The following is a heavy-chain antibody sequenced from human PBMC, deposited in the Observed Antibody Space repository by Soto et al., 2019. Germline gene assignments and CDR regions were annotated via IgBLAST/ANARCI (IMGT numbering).Heavy chain of an antibody. J-gene: IGHJ6*02. V-gene: IGHV4-31*03. CDR3: ARVRDSFGLDV. D-gene: IGHD2-15*01. CDR1: GGSITGAYY. Sequence: PSETLSLTCRLSGGSITGAYYLNWIRHHPGKGLEWIGSIHYRGSTYYNPSLKTRITISLDRSNNQFSLNLSSVTAADTAVYYCARVRDSFGLDVWGQGTTVTVSS. CDR2: IHYRGST.